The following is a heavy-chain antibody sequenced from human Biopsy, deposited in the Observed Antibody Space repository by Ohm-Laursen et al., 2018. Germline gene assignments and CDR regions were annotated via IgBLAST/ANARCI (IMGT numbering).Heavy chain of an antibody. D-gene: IGHD3-10*01. CDR1: EFIFSRFW. CDR3: TRAEAGSGSLLYFDY. J-gene: IGHJ4*02. CDR2: INSDGSST. V-gene: IGHV3-74*01. Sequence: SLRLSCAASEFIFSRFWMYWVRQAPGKGLVRVPRINSDGSSTNYADAVKGRFTISRDNDKNTVFLQMNSLRAEDTAVYYCTRAEAGSGSLLYFDYWGQGTLVTVSS.